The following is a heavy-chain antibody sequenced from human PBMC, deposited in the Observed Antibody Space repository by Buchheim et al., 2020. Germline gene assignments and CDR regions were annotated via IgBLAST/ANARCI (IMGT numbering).Heavy chain of an antibody. CDR1: GGSVSSGSYY. V-gene: IGHV4-61*01. D-gene: IGHD2-2*01. CDR2: IYYSGST. Sequence: QVQLQESGPGLVKPSETLSLTCTVSGGSVSSGSYYWSWIRQPPGKGLEWIGYIYYSGSTNYNPSLKSRVTISVDTPKTHFSLKLSSVTAADTAVYYCARISSTSFWFDPWGQGTL. CDR3: ARISSTSFWFDP. J-gene: IGHJ5*02.